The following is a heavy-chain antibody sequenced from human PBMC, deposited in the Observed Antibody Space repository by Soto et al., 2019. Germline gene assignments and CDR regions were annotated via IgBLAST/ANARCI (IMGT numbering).Heavy chain of an antibody. CDR1: GFTFSSYA. Sequence: GGSLRLSCAASGFTFSSYAMHWLRQAPGKGLEWVAVISYDGSNKYYADSVKGRFTISRDNSKNTLYLQMNSLRAEDTAVYYCARDREGYSGYGYYYYYYGMDVWGQGTTVTVSS. V-gene: IGHV3-30-3*01. J-gene: IGHJ6*02. D-gene: IGHD5-12*01. CDR2: ISYDGSNK. CDR3: ARDREGYSGYGYYYYYYGMDV.